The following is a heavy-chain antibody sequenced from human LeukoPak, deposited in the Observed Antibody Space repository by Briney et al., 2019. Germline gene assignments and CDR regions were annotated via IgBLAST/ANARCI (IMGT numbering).Heavy chain of an antibody. V-gene: IGHV3-21*01. J-gene: IGHJ3*02. Sequence: GGSLRLSCAAYGSTFSRYSMNWVRQAPGKGLEWVSSISSSSSYIYYADSVKGRFTISRDNAKNSLSLQMNSLRAEDTAVYYCARDGGAGELTAIGAFDIWGQGTMVTVSS. D-gene: IGHD3-16*01. CDR2: ISSSSSYI. CDR1: GSTFSRYS. CDR3: ARDGGAGELTAIGAFDI.